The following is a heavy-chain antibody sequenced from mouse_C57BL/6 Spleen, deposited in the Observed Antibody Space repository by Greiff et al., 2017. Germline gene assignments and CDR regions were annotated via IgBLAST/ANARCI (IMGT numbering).Heavy chain of an antibody. Sequence: VNVVESGAELVKPGASVKISCKASGYAFSSYWMNWVKQRPGKGLEWIGQIYPGDGDTNYNGKFKGKATLTADKSSSTAYTQLSSLTSEDSAVYFCASPNSSFAYWGQGTLVTVSA. D-gene: IGHD4-1*01. CDR3: ASPNSSFAY. J-gene: IGHJ3*01. CDR2: IYPGDGDT. V-gene: IGHV1-80*01. CDR1: GYAFSSYW.